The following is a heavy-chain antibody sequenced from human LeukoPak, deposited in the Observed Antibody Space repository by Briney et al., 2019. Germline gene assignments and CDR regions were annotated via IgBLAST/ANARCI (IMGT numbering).Heavy chain of an antibody. V-gene: IGHV3-15*01. J-gene: IGHJ4*02. D-gene: IGHD3-22*01. CDR3: IKEGYYYDSSGYYYPFEY. CDR2: IKSKTDGGTR. Sequence: GGSLRLSCVASGFTFSKAWMSWVRQAPGQGLEWVGRIKSKTDGGTRDYAAPVKGRFTISRDDSKNTLYLQMNSLKTEDTAVYYCIKEGYYYDSSGYYYPFEYWGQGTLVTVSS. CDR1: GFTFSKAW.